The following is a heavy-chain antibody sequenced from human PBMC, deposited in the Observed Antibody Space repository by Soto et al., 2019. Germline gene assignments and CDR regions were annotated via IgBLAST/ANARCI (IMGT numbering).Heavy chain of an antibody. D-gene: IGHD6-19*01. CDR3: ATQRYSSGWQAYWYFDL. CDR1: GFTFSSYS. Sequence: GGSLRLSCAASGFTFSSYSMNWVRQAPGKGLEWVSSISSSSSYIYYADSVKGRFTISRENAKNSLYLQMNSLRAEDTAVYYCATQRYSSGWQAYWYFDLWGRGTLVTVSS. CDR2: ISSSSSYI. J-gene: IGHJ2*01. V-gene: IGHV3-21*01.